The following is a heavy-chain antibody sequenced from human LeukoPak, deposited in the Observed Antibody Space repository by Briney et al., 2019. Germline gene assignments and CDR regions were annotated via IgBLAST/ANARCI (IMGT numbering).Heavy chain of an antibody. CDR3: AIEKKNYYGMDA. CDR1: GYTFTGYY. V-gene: IGHV1-2*02. Sequence: GASVKVSCRTSGYTFTGYYMHWVRQAPGQGLEWMGWINPNSGGTISAQKFQGRVTMTRDTSISTAYMELSSLRSDDTDVYYCAIEKKNYYGMDAWGQGTTVTVSS. CDR2: INPNSGGT. J-gene: IGHJ6*02.